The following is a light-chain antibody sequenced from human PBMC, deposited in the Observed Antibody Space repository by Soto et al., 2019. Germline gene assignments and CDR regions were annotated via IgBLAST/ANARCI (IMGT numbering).Light chain of an antibody. CDR3: QQTRAYPST. CDR2: GAS. Sequence: DIQMTQSPSTLSASVGDRVTITCRASQSISSWLAWYQQKPGKAPNLLIYGASTLQSGVPSRFSGSGSGTDFTLTISSLQAEDFASYYCQQTRAYPSTFGGGTKVDIK. V-gene: IGKV1-5*01. J-gene: IGKJ4*01. CDR1: QSISSW.